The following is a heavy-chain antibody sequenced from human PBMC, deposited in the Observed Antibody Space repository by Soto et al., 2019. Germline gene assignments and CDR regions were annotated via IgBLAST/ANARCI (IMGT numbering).Heavy chain of an antibody. J-gene: IGHJ4*02. V-gene: IGHV1-2*02. CDR3: ARSLSTIGARPDY. CDR1: GYTFTVYY. D-gene: IGHD6-6*01. Sequence: ASVKVSCKTSGYTFTVYYIHWVLQAPGQGLEWMGWINPNSGDAKYAQKFQGRVTMTRDPSTAYMQLSTLSSDDTAVYYCARSLSTIGARPDYWGQGTLVTVSS. CDR2: INPNSGDA.